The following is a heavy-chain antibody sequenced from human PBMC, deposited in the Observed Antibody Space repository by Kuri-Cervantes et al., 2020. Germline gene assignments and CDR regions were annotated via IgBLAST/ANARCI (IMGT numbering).Heavy chain of an antibody. Sequence: LSLTCAASGFTFSSYGMHWVRQAPGKGLEWVAVIWYDGSNKYYADSVKGRFTISRDNAKNSLYLQMNSLRAEDTAVYYCAREREYQGYCSGGSCYSLGYGMDVWGQGTTVTVSS. J-gene: IGHJ6*02. D-gene: IGHD2-15*01. CDR2: IWYDGSNK. CDR1: GFTFSSYG. CDR3: AREREYQGYCSGGSCYSLGYGMDV. V-gene: IGHV3-33*01.